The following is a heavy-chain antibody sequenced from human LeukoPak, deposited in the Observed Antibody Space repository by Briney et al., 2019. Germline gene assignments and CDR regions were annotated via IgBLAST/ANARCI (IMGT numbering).Heavy chain of an antibody. CDR1: GFTFRSHT. CDR3: ARTPEGDFWSGYYQFDY. Sequence: PGGSLRLSCAASGFTFRSHTMHWVRQAPGKGLEWVSYISSSSSIISYADSVKGRFTISRDNAKNSLYLQMNSLRAEDTAVYYCARTPEGDFWSGYYQFDYWGQGTLVTVSS. J-gene: IGHJ4*02. CDR2: ISSSSSII. V-gene: IGHV3-48*04. D-gene: IGHD3-3*01.